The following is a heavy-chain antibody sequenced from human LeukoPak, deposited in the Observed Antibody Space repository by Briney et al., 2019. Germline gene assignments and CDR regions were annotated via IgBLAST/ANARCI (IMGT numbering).Heavy chain of an antibody. J-gene: IGHJ4*02. CDR3: ARRVAVTARYYFDF. V-gene: IGHV4-59*08. D-gene: IGHD6-19*01. CDR1: GGSIDTYY. Sequence: SETLSLTCTVSGGSIDTYYWTWIRQPPGKGLEWIGFVYYNGNTNYNPPLKSRVTISVDTSKNQFSLKVNAVTAADTAVYFCARRVAVTARYYFDFWGQGALVTVSS. CDR2: VYYNGNT.